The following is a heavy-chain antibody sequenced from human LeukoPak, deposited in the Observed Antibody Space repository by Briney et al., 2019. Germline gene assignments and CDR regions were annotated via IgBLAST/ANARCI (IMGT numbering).Heavy chain of an antibody. CDR1: GFTLRYYQ. V-gene: IGHV3-48*01. D-gene: IGHD3-10*01. CDR2: INVVNGAI. J-gene: IGHJ6*02. Sequence: GGSLRLSCATSGFTLRYYQMNWVRQAPGKGLEWVSYINVVNGAIYYADSVKGRLTISGDIATNSVYLQMNSLRAEDTALYYCVRDGNRGYDMDVWGQGTAVTVSS. CDR3: VRDGNRGYDMDV.